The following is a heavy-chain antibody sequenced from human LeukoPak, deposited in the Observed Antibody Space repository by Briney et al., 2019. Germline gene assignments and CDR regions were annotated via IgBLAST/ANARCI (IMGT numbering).Heavy chain of an antibody. J-gene: IGHJ3*02. CDR3: ARWGDCSKTTCLQVTRGFDM. D-gene: IGHD2-2*01. CDR1: GGSFIGYD. V-gene: IGHV4-34*01. CDR2: INHSGGT. Sequence: PSETLSLTCAVYGGSFIGYDWTWIRQPPGKGLEWSGEINHSGGTNYNPSLKSRATISVDTSKNQFSLRLSSLTAADTAVYYCARWGDCSKTTCLQVTRGFDMWGRGTVVTVSS.